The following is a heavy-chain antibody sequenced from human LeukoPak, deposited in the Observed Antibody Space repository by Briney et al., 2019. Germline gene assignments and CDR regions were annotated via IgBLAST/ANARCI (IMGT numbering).Heavy chain of an antibody. D-gene: IGHD4-17*01. V-gene: IGHV4-31*03. CDR3: TRVPMDYGDYPFDY. J-gene: IGHJ4*02. Sequence: SETLSLTCTVSGGSISSGGYYWSWIRQHPGKGLEWIGYIYYSGSTYYNPSLKSRVTISVDTSKNQFSLKLTSVTAADTAVYYCTRVPMDYGDYPFDYWGQGTLVTVSS. CDR2: IYYSGST. CDR1: GGSISSGGYY.